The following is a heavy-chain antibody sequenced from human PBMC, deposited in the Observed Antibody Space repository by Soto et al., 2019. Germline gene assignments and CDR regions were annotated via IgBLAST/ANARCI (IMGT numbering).Heavy chain of an antibody. J-gene: IGHJ4*02. Sequence: QVQLVQSGAEVKKPGASVKVSCKASGYTFTSYGITWVRQAPGQGLEWMGWISANNGNTNYAQKLQGRVTMTKDTSTRTAYMELRRLRSDDTAVYYFARDRGSYALDYWGQGTLVTVSS. CDR2: ISANNGNT. CDR3: ARDRGSYALDY. D-gene: IGHD1-26*01. V-gene: IGHV1-18*01. CDR1: GYTFTSYG.